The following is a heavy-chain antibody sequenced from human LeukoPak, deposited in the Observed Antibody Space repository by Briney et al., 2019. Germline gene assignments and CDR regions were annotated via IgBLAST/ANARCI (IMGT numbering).Heavy chain of an antibody. CDR2: ISSNGGST. D-gene: IGHD3-10*01. J-gene: IGHJ4*02. CDR3: HSRGYHYGSRSYLGCYFDY. CDR1: GFTFSSYA. Sequence: GGSLRLSCSASGFTFSSYAMHWVRQAPGKGLEYVSAISSNGGSTYYADSVKGRFTISRDNSKNTLYLQMSSLRAEDTAVYYCHSRGYHYGSRSYLGCYFDYWGQGTLVTVSS. V-gene: IGHV3-64D*06.